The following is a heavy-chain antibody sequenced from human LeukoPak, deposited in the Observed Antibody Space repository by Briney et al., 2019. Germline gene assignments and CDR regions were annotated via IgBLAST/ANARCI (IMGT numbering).Heavy chain of an antibody. J-gene: IGHJ4*02. CDR1: GGSISSYY. CDR3: ARLQLRHCSRTSCANEFDY. V-gene: IGHV4-59*01. Sequence: SETLSLTCTVSGGSISSYYWSWIRQPPGQGLEGRGYIYYSGSINYNPSLKSRVIISVDKSKNQFSLKLTSVTAADTAVYYCARLQLRHCSRTSCANEFDYWGQGTLVTVSS. CDR2: IYYSGSI. D-gene: IGHD2-2*01.